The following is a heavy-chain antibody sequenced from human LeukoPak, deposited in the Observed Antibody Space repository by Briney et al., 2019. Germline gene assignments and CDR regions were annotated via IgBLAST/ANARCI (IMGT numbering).Heavy chain of an antibody. J-gene: IGHJ4*02. CDR1: GGSFSDYY. Sequence: SETLSLTCAVSGGSFSDYYWNWIRQPPGKGLEWIGEIDPAGNTNYRPSLNSRVTISVDTSKNQFSLKLSSVTAADTAVYYCASYSVVTSLFDYWGQGTLVTVSS. CDR2: IDPAGNT. CDR3: ASYSVVTSLFDY. V-gene: IGHV4-34*09. D-gene: IGHD4-23*01.